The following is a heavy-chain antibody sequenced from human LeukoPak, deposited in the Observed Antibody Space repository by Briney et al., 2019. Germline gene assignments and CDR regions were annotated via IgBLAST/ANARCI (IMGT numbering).Heavy chain of an antibody. Sequence: GGSLRLSCAASGFTFSSYAMHWVRQAPGKGLEWVAVISYDGSNKYYADSVKGRFTISRDNAKNSLYLQMNSLRAEDTAVYYCARHKPVLRYFDWLSPYYYYYMDVWGKGTTVTVSS. CDR1: GFTFSSYA. CDR3: ARHKPVLRYFDWLSPYYYYYMDV. D-gene: IGHD3-9*01. CDR2: ISYDGSNK. J-gene: IGHJ6*03. V-gene: IGHV3-30*04.